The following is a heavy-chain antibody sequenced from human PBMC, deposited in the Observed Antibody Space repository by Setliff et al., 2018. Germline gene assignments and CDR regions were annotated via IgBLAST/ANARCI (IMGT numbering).Heavy chain of an antibody. V-gene: IGHV3-23*01. CDR1: GFTFSSYA. J-gene: IGHJ6*02. CDR2: ISGSGGST. CDR3: AKFISYYYYGMDG. Sequence: LRLSCAASGFTFSSYAMSWVRQAPGKGLEWVSAISGSGGSTYYADSVKGRFTISRDNSKNTLYLQMNSLRAEDTAVYYCAKFISYYYYGMDGWGQGTTVTVSS.